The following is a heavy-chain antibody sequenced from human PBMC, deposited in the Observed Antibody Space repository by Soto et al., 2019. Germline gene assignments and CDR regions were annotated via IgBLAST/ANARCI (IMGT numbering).Heavy chain of an antibody. J-gene: IGHJ6*02. CDR2: IYTSGST. CDR1: GGSISSYY. V-gene: IGHV4-4*07. D-gene: IGHD1-26*01. CDR3: AGPGPRVGAYYYYGMDV. Sequence: PSETLSLTCTVSGGSISSYYWSWIRQPAGKGLEWIGRIYTSGSTNYNPSLKSRVTMSVDTSKNQFSLKLSSVTAADTAVYYCAGPGPRVGAYYYYGMDVWGQGTTVTVSS.